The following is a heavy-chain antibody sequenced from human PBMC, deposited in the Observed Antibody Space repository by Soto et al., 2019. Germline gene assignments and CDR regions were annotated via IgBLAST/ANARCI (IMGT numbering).Heavy chain of an antibody. D-gene: IGHD3-10*01. Sequence: GASVKVSCKVSGGTFSSYAISWVRQAPGQGLEWMGGIIPIFGTANYAQKFQGRVTITADESTSTAYMELSSLRSEDTAVYYCARALDYYGSGSFDYWGQGTLVTVSS. J-gene: IGHJ4*02. CDR2: IIPIFGTA. V-gene: IGHV1-69*13. CDR3: ARALDYYGSGSFDY. CDR1: GGTFSSYA.